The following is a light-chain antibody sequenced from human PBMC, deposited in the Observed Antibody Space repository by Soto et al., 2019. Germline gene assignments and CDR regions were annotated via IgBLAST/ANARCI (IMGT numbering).Light chain of an antibody. V-gene: IGLV1-51*01. CDR1: SSNIRNNY. CDR2: DNN. CDR3: GTWDSSLSAYV. J-gene: IGLJ1*01. Sequence: QSVLTQPPSVSAAPRQKVTISCSGSSSNIRNNYVSWYQQLPGTAPKLLIYDNNKRPSGIPDRFSGSKSGTSATLGITGLQTGDEADYYCGTWDSSLSAYVFGNGTKLTVL.